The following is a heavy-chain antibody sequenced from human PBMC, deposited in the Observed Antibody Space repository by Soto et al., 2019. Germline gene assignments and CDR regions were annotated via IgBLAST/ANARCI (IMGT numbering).Heavy chain of an antibody. Sequence: SVKVSCKAPGGTFGSYAISWVRQAPGQGLEWMGGIIPIFGTANYAQKFQGRVTITADESTSTAYMELSSLRSEDTAVYYCARAYYYDSSGVGYWGQGTLVTVSS. CDR3: ARAYYYDSSGVGY. V-gene: IGHV1-69*13. CDR1: GGTFGSYA. CDR2: IIPIFGTA. D-gene: IGHD3-22*01. J-gene: IGHJ4*02.